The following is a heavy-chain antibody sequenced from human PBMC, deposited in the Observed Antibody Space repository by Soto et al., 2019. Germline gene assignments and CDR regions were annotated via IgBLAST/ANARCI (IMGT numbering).Heavy chain of an antibody. J-gene: IGHJ6*02. D-gene: IGHD3-3*01. CDR2: ISAYNGNT. CDR1: GYTFTSYG. CDR3: ATDGFGVVINYYGMDV. V-gene: IGHV1-18*01. Sequence: ASVKVSFKASGYTFTSYGISWVRQAPGQGLEWMGCISAYNGNTNYAQKLQGRVTMTTDTSTSTAYMELRSLRSDDTAVYYCATDGFGVVINYYGMDVWGQGTTVTVSS.